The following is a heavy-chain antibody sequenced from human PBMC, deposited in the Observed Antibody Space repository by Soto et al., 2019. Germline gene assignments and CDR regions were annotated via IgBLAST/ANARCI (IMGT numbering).Heavy chain of an antibody. J-gene: IGHJ3*02. CDR1: GGSITTGGRY. D-gene: IGHD1-1*01. V-gene: IGHV4-31*02. CDR3: AQALVVTGGDGFDI. Sequence: QVRLQEWGPGLVKPSQTLSLKCSVSGGSITTGGRYWSWIRQLPGKGLEWIGDIYYSGNTYYNASLKSRVTITVEAAKNQFSLKLSSVTAADTAEYYCAQALVVTGGDGFDIWGQGRLVTVSS. CDR2: IYYSGNT.